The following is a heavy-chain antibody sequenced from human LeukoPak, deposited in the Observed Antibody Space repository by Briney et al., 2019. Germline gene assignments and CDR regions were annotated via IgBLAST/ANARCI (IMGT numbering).Heavy chain of an antibody. CDR2: ISAGNGNT. J-gene: IGHJ4*02. V-gene: IGHV1-3*01. D-gene: IGHD3-10*01. Sequence: ASAKVSCKASGYTFTNYAMHWVRQAPGQRLEWMGWISAGNGNTKYSQKFQDRVTITRDTSASTAYMELSSLKSEDTAVYYCVRGILWFGELSSLGYWGQGTLVTVSS. CDR3: VRGILWFGELSSLGY. CDR1: GYTFTNYA.